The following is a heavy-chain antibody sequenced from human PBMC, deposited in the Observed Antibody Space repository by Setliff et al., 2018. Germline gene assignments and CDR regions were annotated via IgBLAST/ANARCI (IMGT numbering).Heavy chain of an antibody. CDR3: LRLVRYCTKIACQATSGDEV. CDR1: GYTLSNSI. Sequence: GASVKVSCKASGYTLSNSILSWVRQAPGQGLEWMGWISAYNGKTYFAQKFQDRITLTTDTSRNTGYLELRGLRSDDTAVYYCLRLVRYCTKIACQATSGDEVWGLGTLVTVS. D-gene: IGHD2-8*01. CDR2: ISAYNGKT. V-gene: IGHV1-18*01. J-gene: IGHJ4*02.